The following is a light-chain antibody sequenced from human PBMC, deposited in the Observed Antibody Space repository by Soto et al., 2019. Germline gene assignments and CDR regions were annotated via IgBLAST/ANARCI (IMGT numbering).Light chain of an antibody. V-gene: IGKV1-39*01. CDR1: QSIGKY. Sequence: DIQMTQSPSSLSASVGDRVTITCRASQSIGKYLNCYQQKPGEAPNLLIYAASILQSGVPSRFSGSSSGTDFTLTITSLQPEDFAPYYCHQTYGTTRTFGQGTKGEIK. J-gene: IGKJ1*01. CDR2: AAS. CDR3: HQTYGTTRT.